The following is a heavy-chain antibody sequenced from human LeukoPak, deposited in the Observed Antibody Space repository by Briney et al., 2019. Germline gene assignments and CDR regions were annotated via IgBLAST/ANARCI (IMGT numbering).Heavy chain of an antibody. V-gene: IGHV3-7*01. CDR1: GFTFSDYW. J-gene: IGHJ6*04. CDR2: IKEDGSDK. Sequence: GGSLRLSFAVSGFTFSDYWMTWVRQAPGRGLEWVANIKEDGSDKQYVDSVQGRFTISRDNAGNSLHLQMNSLRVEDTAVYYCVRESGVWVGPGIGRPLDVWGKGTAVTVSS. CDR3: VRESGVWVGPGIGRPLDV. D-gene: IGHD3-16*01.